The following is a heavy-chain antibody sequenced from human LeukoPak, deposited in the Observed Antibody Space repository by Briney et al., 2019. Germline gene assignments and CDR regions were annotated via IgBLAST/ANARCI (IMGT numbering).Heavy chain of an antibody. J-gene: IGHJ4*02. D-gene: IGHD5-12*01. CDR3: ARDVRWLQFFDY. CDR1: GFTFSSYA. CDR2: ISGSGGST. Sequence: GGSLRLSCAASGFTFSSYAMSWVRQAPGKGLEWVSAISGSGGSTYYADSVKGRFTISRDNSKNTLYLQMNSLRAEDTAVYYCARDVRWLQFFDYWGQGTLVTVSS. V-gene: IGHV3-23*01.